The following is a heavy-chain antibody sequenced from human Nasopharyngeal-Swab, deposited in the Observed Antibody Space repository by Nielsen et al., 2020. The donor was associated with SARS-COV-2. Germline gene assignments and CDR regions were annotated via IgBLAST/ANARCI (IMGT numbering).Heavy chain of an antibody. J-gene: IGHJ4*02. D-gene: IGHD3-3*01. CDR2: IYYSGST. CDR1: DSSISSYY. V-gene: IGHV4-59*08. CDR3: ARQGGDFWSGYDGEDELRYFDY. Sequence: AESLSLTCTVSDSSISSYYWSWIRQPPGKVLEWIGYIYYSGSTNYNPSLKSRVTISVDTSKNQFSLKLTSVTAADTAVYYCARQGGDFWSGYDGEDELRYFDYWGQGTLVTVSS.